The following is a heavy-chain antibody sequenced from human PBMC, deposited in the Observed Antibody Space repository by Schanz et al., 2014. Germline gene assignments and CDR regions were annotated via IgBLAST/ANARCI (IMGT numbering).Heavy chain of an antibody. J-gene: IGHJ4*02. CDR3: AIHYGDRPL. CDR2: MNPTTGNR. V-gene: IGHV1-8*01. CDR1: GYSFTTYD. D-gene: IGHD4-17*01. Sequence: QVQLVQSGAEVKKPGASVRVSCKASGYSFTTYDVNWVRQATGQGLEWMGWMNPTTGNRGYAQNFQGRVTMTRYTSLKSAYMEITDLKFEDAGLCSCAIHYGDRPLWGQGTLIAVSS.